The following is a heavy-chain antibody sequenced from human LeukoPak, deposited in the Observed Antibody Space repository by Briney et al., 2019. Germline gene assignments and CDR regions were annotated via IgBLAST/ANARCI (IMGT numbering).Heavy chain of an antibody. Sequence: SETLSLTCAVYGGSFSGYYWSWIRQPPGKGLEWIGEINHSGSTNYNPSLKSRVTISVDTSKSQFSLKLSSVAAADTAVYYCARVRKYCSSTSCYHQSFQHWGQGTLVTVSS. V-gene: IGHV4-34*01. J-gene: IGHJ1*01. CDR3: ARVRKYCSSTSCYHQSFQH. D-gene: IGHD2-2*01. CDR1: GGSFSGYY. CDR2: INHSGST.